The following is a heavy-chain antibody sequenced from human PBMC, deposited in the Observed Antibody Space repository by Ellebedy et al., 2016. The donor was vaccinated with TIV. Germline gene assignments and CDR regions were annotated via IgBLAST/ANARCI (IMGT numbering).Heavy chain of an antibody. CDR3: ARGAGRGRYFDF. D-gene: IGHD1-14*01. V-gene: IGHV4-39*07. CDR2: IYHSGSD. CDR1: GASISSNGFF. J-gene: IGHJ4*02. Sequence: SETLSLXXSVSGASISSNGFFWAWIRQSPGKGLEWIGNIYHSGSDYYTPSLERRVTISVDKARNQFSLRLPAMTAADTAIYYCARGAGRGRYFDFWGPGILVAVSS.